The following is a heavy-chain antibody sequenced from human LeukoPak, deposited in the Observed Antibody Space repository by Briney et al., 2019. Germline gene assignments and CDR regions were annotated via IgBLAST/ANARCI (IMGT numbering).Heavy chain of an antibody. CDR3: SRDRDGSGWYYFDS. D-gene: IGHD6-19*01. CDR1: GPTNGGYA. J-gene: IGHJ4*02. V-gene: IGHV3-49*03. Sequence: GSLELSCSAPGPTNGGYAMSWFRQAPGKGLEWVGFIRSKAYGETTDYAASVKGRFTISRDDSNSIAYLQMNSLKTEDTAMYYCSRDRDGSGWYYFDSWGQGTLVTVSS. CDR2: IRSKAYGETT.